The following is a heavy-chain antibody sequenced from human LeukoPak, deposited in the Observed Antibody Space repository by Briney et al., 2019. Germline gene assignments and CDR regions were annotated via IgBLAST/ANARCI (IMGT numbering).Heavy chain of an antibody. CDR2: ISWNSGSI. V-gene: IGHV3-9*01. J-gene: IGHJ4*02. D-gene: IGHD1-26*01. CDR3: AKADGIAGAGGTPDY. CDR1: GFTFDDYA. Sequence: GGSLRLSCAASGFTFDDYAMHWVRQAPGKGLEWVSGISWNSGSIGYADSVKGRFTISRDNAKNSLYLQMNSLRAEDTALYYCAKADGIAGAGGTPDYWGREPRVTVSS.